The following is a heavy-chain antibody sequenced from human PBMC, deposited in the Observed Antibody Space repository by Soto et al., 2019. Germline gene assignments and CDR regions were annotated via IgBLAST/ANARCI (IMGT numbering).Heavy chain of an antibody. D-gene: IGHD3-16*01. CDR2: ISPYSGNK. CDR3: AMVDNYVTPTPQDA. J-gene: IGHJ6*02. Sequence: QVQLVQSGDEVRKPGSSVKVSCKASGYIFVNYGIAGVRQAPGQGLEGMGWISPYSGNKHYASKGKGRLTMTTDTSTSTAYMDLGSLTSDDTAVYYCAMVDNYVTPTPQDAWGQGTTVTVSS. V-gene: IGHV1-18*01. CDR1: GYIFVNYG.